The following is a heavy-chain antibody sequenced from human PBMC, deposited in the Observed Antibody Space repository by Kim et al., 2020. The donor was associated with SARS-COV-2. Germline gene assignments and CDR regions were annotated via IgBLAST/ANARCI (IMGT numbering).Heavy chain of an antibody. D-gene: IGHD3-10*01. CDR3: ASPPYGSGRTYYFDY. CDR2: INHSGST. V-gene: IGHV4-34*01. CDR1: GGSFSGYY. Sequence: SDTLTLTCAVYGGSFSGYYWSWIRQPPGKGLEWIGEINHSGSTNYNPSLKSRVTISVDTSKNQFSLKLSSVTAADTAVYYCASPPYGSGRTYYFDYWGQGTLVTVSS. J-gene: IGHJ4*02.